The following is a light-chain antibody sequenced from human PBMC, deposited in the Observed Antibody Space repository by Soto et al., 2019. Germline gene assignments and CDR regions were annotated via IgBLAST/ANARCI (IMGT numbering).Light chain of an antibody. CDR1: QTISSW. V-gene: IGKV1-5*03. CDR2: KAS. Sequence: DIQMTQSPSTLSGSVGDRVTITCRASQTISSWLAWYQQKPGKAPKLLIYKASTLKSGVPSRFSGSGSGTEFTLTINSLQPDDFATYYCQLYNSYSEAFGQGTKVELK. J-gene: IGKJ1*01. CDR3: QLYNSYSEA.